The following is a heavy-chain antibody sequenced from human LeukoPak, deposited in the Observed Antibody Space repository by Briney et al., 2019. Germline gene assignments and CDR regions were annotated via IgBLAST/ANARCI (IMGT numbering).Heavy chain of an antibody. CDR2: IYYSGST. Sequence: KPSETLSLTCTVSGGSISSSSYYWGWIRQPPGKGLEWIGSIYYSGSTYYNPSLKSRVTISVDTSKNQFSLKLSSVTAADTAVYYCMRERREDNSYFDAFDIWGHGTTVTASS. J-gene: IGHJ3*02. D-gene: IGHD4-11*01. V-gene: IGHV4-39*07. CDR1: GGSISSSSYY. CDR3: MRERREDNSYFDAFDI.